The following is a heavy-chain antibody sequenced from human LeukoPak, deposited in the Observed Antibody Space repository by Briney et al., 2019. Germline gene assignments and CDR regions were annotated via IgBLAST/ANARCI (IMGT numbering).Heavy chain of an antibody. D-gene: IGHD1-26*01. Sequence: SETLSLTCTVSSGSISGYYWTWIRQPPGKGLGWIGNIFYSGSTNYNPSLRSRVTISLDTSKKQFSLKLTSVTAADTAVYYCARQSYGGAYYFFGYWGQGTLVAVSS. J-gene: IGHJ4*02. CDR2: IFYSGST. CDR3: ARQSYGGAYYFFGY. CDR1: SGSISGYY. V-gene: IGHV4-59*08.